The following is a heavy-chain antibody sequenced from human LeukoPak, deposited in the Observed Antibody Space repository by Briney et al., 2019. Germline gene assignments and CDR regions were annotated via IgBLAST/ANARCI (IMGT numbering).Heavy chain of an antibody. Sequence: ASVKVSCKASGYTFTSYGISWVRQAPGQGLEWMGWISAYNGNTNYAQKLQGRVTMTTDTSTSTAYMELRSLRSDDTAVYYCAREGTFGGVIAQGPFDYWGREPWSPSPQ. CDR3: AREGTFGGVIAQGPFDY. CDR2: ISAYNGNT. J-gene: IGHJ4*02. V-gene: IGHV1-18*01. D-gene: IGHD3-16*02. CDR1: GYTFTSYG.